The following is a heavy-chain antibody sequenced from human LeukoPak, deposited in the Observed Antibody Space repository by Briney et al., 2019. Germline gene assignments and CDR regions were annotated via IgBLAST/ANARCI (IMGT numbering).Heavy chain of an antibody. CDR3: ASGSGSYRTPYYYMDV. CDR2: IYSGGST. D-gene: IGHD3-10*01. J-gene: IGHJ6*03. V-gene: IGHV3-53*01. CDR1: GFTVSSNY. Sequence: GGSLRLSCAASGFTVSSNYMSWVRQAPGKGLEWVSVIYSGGSTYYADSVKGRFTISRDNSKNTLYLQMNSLRAEDTAVYYCASGSGSYRTPYYYMDVWGKGTAVTVSS.